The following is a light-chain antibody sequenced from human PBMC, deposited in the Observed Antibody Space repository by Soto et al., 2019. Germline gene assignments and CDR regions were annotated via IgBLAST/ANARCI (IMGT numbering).Light chain of an antibody. V-gene: IGKV1-6*01. CDR3: LQEYNYPWT. Sequence: AIQMTQSPSSLSASVGDRVTITCRASQGIRNDLAWYQQKPGKAPKVLIYAASNLPSGVPSRFSGSASGTDFTLTISSLQPEDFAIYYCLQEYNYPWTFGQGTKLDIK. CDR1: QGIRND. CDR2: AAS. J-gene: IGKJ1*01.